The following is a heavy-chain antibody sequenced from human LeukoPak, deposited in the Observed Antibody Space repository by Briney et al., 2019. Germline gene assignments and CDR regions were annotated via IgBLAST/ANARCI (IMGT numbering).Heavy chain of an antibody. CDR3: ARAAGATASSFDY. CDR1: GYTFTSYG. V-gene: IGHV1-18*01. J-gene: IGHJ4*02. Sequence: ASVKVSCKASGYTFTSYGISWVRQAPGQGLEWMGWISAYNGNTNYAQKFQGRVTITADESTSTAYMELSSLRSEDTAVYYCARAAGATASSFDYWGQGTLVTVSS. D-gene: IGHD5-12*01. CDR2: ISAYNGNT.